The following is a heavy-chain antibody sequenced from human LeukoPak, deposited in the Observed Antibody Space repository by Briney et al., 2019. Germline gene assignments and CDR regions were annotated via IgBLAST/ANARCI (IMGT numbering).Heavy chain of an antibody. Sequence: GGSLRLSCAASGLTFSSYAMSWVRQAPGKGLEWVSAISGSGGSTYYADSVKGRFTISRDNSKNTLYLQMNSLRAEDTAVYYCARELRYDNSDSGAFWGQGTVVTVSS. CDR2: ISGSGGST. J-gene: IGHJ3*01. CDR3: ARELRYDNSDSGAF. V-gene: IGHV3-23*01. D-gene: IGHD3-22*01. CDR1: GLTFSSYA.